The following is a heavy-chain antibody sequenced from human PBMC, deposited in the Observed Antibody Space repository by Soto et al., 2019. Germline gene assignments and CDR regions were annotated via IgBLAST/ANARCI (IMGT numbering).Heavy chain of an antibody. Sequence: EVQLVESGGGLIQPGRSLRLSCAGSVFTFVDYAMHWVRQPPGKGLEWVSTISWNSGSISYADSVRGRFTISRDNAKNALYLQMNSLRVEDTALYYCATAHGGGTYFFYTYMDVWGKGTTVTVS. D-gene: IGHD3-16*01. CDR1: VFTFVDYA. CDR3: ATAHGGGTYFFYTYMDV. CDR2: ISWNSGSI. V-gene: IGHV3-9*01. J-gene: IGHJ6*03.